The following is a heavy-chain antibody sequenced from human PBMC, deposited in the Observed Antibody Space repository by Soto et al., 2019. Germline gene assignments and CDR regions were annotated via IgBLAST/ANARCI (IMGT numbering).Heavy chain of an antibody. V-gene: IGHV3-9*01. Sequence: EVQVVESGGGLVQPGRSLRLSCAASGFSFDDYAMHWVRQVPGKGLEWVSGISWNSGTIGYADSVKGRFTISRDNAKNSLYLQMNSLRAEDTALYYCAKSTGGTANGMGVWGQGTTVTVSS. CDR2: ISWNSGTI. CDR3: AKSTGGTANGMGV. J-gene: IGHJ6*02. CDR1: GFSFDDYA. D-gene: IGHD2-8*02.